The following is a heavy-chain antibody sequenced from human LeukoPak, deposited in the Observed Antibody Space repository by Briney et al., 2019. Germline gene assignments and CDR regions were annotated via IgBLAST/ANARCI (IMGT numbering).Heavy chain of an antibody. Sequence: GGSLRLSCAASGFTFSGCAMSWVRQAPGKGLEWVSGISANGGSTYYADSVKGRFTFSRDNSKSTLYLQMNSLRAEDTAVYYCAKETREVVDKGGFDHWGQGTLVTVSS. J-gene: IGHJ4*02. D-gene: IGHD2-15*01. CDR3: AKETREVVDKGGFDH. CDR2: ISANGGST. CDR1: GFTFSGCA. V-gene: IGHV3-23*01.